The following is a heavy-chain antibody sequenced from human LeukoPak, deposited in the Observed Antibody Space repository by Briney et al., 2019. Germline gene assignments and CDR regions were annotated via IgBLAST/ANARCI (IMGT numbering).Heavy chain of an antibody. J-gene: IGHJ4*02. V-gene: IGHV1-69*05. CDR3: ATTSVRDGFNYFDY. CDR1: GGTFITYG. Sequence: SVKVSCKASGGTFITYGINWVRQAPGQGLEWMGGIVPMFGIANYAQKFEGRVSITTDESPTTAYMELSSLRSEDTAFYYCATTSVRDGFNYFDYWGQGTLVPVSS. CDR2: IVPMFGIA. D-gene: IGHD5-24*01.